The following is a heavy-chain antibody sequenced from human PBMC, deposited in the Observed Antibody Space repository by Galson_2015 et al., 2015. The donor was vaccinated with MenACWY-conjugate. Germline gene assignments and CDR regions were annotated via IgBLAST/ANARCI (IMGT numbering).Heavy chain of an antibody. J-gene: IGHJ5*02. CDR2: ISTTGGTT. V-gene: IGHV3-23*01. Sequence: LRLSCAASGIPFSSYAMSWVRQAPGKGLEWVSSISTTGGTTYHADSVKGRFTISRDNSKNTLYLQMNSLRAGDTAVYYCAQGAGSRWFDPWGQGTLVIVSS. CDR1: GIPFSSYA. D-gene: IGHD3-10*01. CDR3: AQGAGSRWFDP.